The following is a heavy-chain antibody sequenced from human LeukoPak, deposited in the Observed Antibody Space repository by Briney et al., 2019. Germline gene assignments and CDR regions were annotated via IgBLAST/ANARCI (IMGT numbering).Heavy chain of an antibody. V-gene: IGHV1-18*04. J-gene: IGHJ5*02. D-gene: IGHD3-10*01. CDR1: GYTFTSYG. CDR3: ARDYPFNYYYGSGSYYSNWFDP. CDR2: ISAYNGNT. Sequence: ASVKVSCKASGYTFTSYGISWVRQAPGQGLEWMGWISAYNGNTNYAQKLQGRVTMTTDTSTSTAYMELRSLRSDDTAVYYCARDYPFNYYYGSGSYYSNWFDPWGQGILVTVSS.